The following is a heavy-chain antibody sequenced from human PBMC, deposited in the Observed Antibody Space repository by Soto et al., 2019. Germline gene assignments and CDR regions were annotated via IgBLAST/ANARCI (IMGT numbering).Heavy chain of an antibody. CDR3: ASLTGDGYYYYYYGMDV. V-gene: IGHV4-34*01. D-gene: IGHD7-27*01. J-gene: IGHJ6*02. CDR1: GGSFSGYY. Sequence: SETLSLTCAVYGGSFSGYYWSWIRHPPGKGLERIGEINHSGSTNYNPSLKSRVTISVDTSKNQFSLKLSSVTAADTAVYYCASLTGDGYYYYYYGMDVWGQGTTVTVSS. CDR2: INHSGST.